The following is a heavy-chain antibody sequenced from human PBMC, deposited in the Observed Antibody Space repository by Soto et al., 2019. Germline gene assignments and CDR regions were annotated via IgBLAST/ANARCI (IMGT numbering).Heavy chain of an antibody. Sequence: EVQLVESGGGLVQPGGSLRLSCAASGFTFSNSEMHWVRQAPGKGLEWVSYINTAGGTKYYAESVKGRFTISRDNAGNSLFLQMNSLRAEYTAVYYCARAECSDTNCLTAYYSYGLDVWGQGTTINVSS. CDR2: INTAGGTK. V-gene: IGHV3-48*03. CDR3: ARAECSDTNCLTAYYSYGLDV. J-gene: IGHJ6*02. CDR1: GFTFSNSE. D-gene: IGHD2-2*01.